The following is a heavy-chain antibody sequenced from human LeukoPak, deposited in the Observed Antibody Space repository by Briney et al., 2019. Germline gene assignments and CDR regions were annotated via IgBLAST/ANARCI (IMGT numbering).Heavy chain of an antibody. D-gene: IGHD5-18*01. J-gene: IGHJ4*02. CDR3: ARDVDTAMVF. CDR2: IYYSGST. Sequence: PSETLSLTCAVSGDSVSSGSYYWSWIRQPPGKGLEWIGYIYYSGSTNYNPSLKSRFTISVDTSKNQFSLKLSSVTAADTAVYYCARDVDTAMVFWGQGTLVTVSS. CDR1: GDSVSSGSYY. V-gene: IGHV4-61*01.